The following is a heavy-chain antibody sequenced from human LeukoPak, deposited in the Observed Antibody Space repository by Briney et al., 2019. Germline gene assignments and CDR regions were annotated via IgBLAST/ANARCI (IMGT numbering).Heavy chain of an antibody. CDR3: ARERSVGAIQYNWFDP. Sequence: GASVKVSCKASGYTFTSYGISWVRQAPGQGLEWMGWISAYNGNTNYAQTLQGRVTMTTDTSTSTAYMELRSLRSDDTAVYYCARERSVGAIQYNWFDPWGQGTLVTVSS. CDR1: GYTFTSYG. J-gene: IGHJ5*02. CDR2: ISAYNGNT. V-gene: IGHV1-18*01. D-gene: IGHD1-26*01.